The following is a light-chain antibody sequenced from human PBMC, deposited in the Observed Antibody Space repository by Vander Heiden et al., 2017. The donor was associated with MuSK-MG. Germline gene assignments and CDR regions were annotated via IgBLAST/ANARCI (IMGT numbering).Light chain of an antibody. CDR3: QKDGTSALT. CDR1: QSISSSY. Sequence: EIVLTQSPGTLSLSPGERATLSCRASQSISSSYLAWYQQKPGQAPRLLIYGASSRATGIPDRFSGSGSGTDFTLTISRLEPEDFAVYYCQKDGTSALTFGGGTKVEI. J-gene: IGKJ4*01. V-gene: IGKV3-20*01. CDR2: GAS.